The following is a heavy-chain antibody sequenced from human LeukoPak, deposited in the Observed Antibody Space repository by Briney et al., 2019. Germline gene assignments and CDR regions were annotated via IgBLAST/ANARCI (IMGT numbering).Heavy chain of an antibody. V-gene: IGHV1-24*01. D-gene: IGHD1-1*01. J-gene: IGHJ3*02. CDR2: FDPEDGET. CDR3: ATTASGTTYAFDI. CDR1: GYTLTELS. Sequence: ASVKVSCKVSGYTLTELSMHWVRRAPGKGLEWMGGFDPEDGETIYAQKFQGRVTMTEDTSTDTAYMELSSLRSEDTAVYYCATTASGTTYAFDIWGQGTMVTVSS.